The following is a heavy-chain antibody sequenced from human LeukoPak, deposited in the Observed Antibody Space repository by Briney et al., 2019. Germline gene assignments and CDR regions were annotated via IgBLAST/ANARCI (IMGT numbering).Heavy chain of an antibody. CDR2: ISYDGSNK. Sequence: PGGSLRLSCAASGFTFSSYAMSWVRQAPGKGLEWVAVISYDGSNKYYADSVKGRFTITTDNPKNTLYLQMNSLRAEDTAVSYCARDQVRFLYYFDYWGQGTLVTVSS. D-gene: IGHD2/OR15-2a*01. CDR3: ARDQVRFLYYFDY. CDR1: GFTFSSYA. J-gene: IGHJ4*02. V-gene: IGHV3-30-3*01.